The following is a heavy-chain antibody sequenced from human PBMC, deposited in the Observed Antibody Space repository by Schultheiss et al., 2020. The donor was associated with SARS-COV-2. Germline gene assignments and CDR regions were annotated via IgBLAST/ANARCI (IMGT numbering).Heavy chain of an antibody. J-gene: IGHJ4*02. D-gene: IGHD4-23*01. Sequence: GGSLRLSCAASGFTFSSYAMSWVRQAPGKGLEWVSGISWNSGSIGYADSVKGRFTISRDNAKNSLYLQMNSLRAEDTALYYCAKGPLETMTTVVTPYFDYWGQGTLVTVSS. CDR1: GFTFSSYA. CDR3: AKGPLETMTTVVTPYFDY. V-gene: IGHV3-9*01. CDR2: ISWNSGSI.